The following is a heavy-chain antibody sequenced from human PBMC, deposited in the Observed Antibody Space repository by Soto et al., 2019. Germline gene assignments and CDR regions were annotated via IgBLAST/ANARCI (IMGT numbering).Heavy chain of an antibody. CDR2: ISGSGGST. V-gene: IGHV3-23*01. D-gene: IGHD2-2*01. CDR1: GFTFSSYA. Sequence: EVQLLESGGGLVQPGGSLRLSCAASGFTFSSYAMSWVRQAPGKGLEWVSAISGSGGSTYYADSVKGRFTISRDNSKNTLYLQMNSLRAEDTAVYYCAKAGYCSSTSCNYYYYGMDVWGQGTTVTVSS. J-gene: IGHJ6*02. CDR3: AKAGYCSSTSCNYYYYGMDV.